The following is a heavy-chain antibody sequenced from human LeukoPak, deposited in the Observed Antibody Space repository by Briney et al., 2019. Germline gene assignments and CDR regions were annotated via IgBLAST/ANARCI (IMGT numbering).Heavy chain of an antibody. CDR1: GFTFSNYA. V-gene: IGHV3-23*01. CDR3: ARRYYDTSGYYSLDY. J-gene: IGHJ4*02. Sequence: GGSLRLSCAASGFTFSNYAMSWVRHAPGKGLEWVSIISESGGSTNYADSVKGRFTISRDNSKNTLFLQMNSLRAEDTAVYYCARRYYDTSGYYSLDYWGQGTLVTVSS. CDR2: ISESGGST. D-gene: IGHD3-22*01.